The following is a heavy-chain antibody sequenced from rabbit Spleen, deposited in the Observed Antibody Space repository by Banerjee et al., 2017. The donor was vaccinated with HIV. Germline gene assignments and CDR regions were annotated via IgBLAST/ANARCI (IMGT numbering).Heavy chain of an antibody. V-gene: IGHV1S7*01. CDR2: IYPGFGIT. D-gene: IGHD1-1*01. J-gene: IGHJ4*01. CDR3: ARDDSGSGAYNFDL. Sequence: QLEESGGGLVKPEGSLTLTCKASGVSFNDKDVMCWVRQAPGKGLEWIGDIYPGFGITNYANSVKGRFTISSDNAQNTVDLQMNSLTAADTATYFCARDDSGSGAYNFDLWGQGTLVTVS. CDR1: GVSFNDKD.